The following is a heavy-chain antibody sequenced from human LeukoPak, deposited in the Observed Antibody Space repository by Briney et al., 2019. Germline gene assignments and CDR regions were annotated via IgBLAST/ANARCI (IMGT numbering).Heavy chain of an antibody. V-gene: IGHV3-30*02. CDR3: ANSEMAR. CDR1: GFTFSSYW. D-gene: IGHD5-24*01. J-gene: IGHJ4*02. Sequence: AGGSLRLSCAASGFTFSSYWMSWVRQAPGKGLEWVAFIRYDGSNKYYADSVKGRFTISRDNSKNTLYLQMNSLRAEDTAVYYCANSEMARWGQGTLVTVSS. CDR2: IRYDGSNK.